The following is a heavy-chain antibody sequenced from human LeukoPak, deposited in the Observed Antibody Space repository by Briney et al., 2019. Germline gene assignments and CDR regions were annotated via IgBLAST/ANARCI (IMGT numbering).Heavy chain of an antibody. Sequence: SETLSLTCAVYGGSFSGYYWSWIRQPPGKGLEWIGEINHSGSTNYNPSLKSRVTISVDTSKNQFSLKLSSVTAADTAVYYCAVRVVVTAIDYWGQGTLVTVSS. D-gene: IGHD2-21*02. CDR2: INHSGST. J-gene: IGHJ4*02. CDR3: AVRVVVTAIDY. CDR1: GGSFSGYY. V-gene: IGHV4-34*01.